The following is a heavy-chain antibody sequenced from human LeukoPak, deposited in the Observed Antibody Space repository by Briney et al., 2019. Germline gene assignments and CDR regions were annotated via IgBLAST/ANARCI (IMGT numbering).Heavy chain of an antibody. CDR3: ARDGTPIYSSGWVYMDV. Sequence: PGGSLRLSCAASGFSFSSYEMNWVRQAPGKGLEWISYISASGTLTHYADSVEGRFTISRDNAKNSLYLRMNSPRGEDTAVYYCARDGTPIYSSGWVYMDVWGKGTTVTISS. V-gene: IGHV3-48*03. D-gene: IGHD6-25*01. CDR2: ISASGTLT. J-gene: IGHJ6*04. CDR1: GFSFSSYE.